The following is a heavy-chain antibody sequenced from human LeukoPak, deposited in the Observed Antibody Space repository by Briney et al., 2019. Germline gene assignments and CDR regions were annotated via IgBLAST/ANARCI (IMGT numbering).Heavy chain of an antibody. J-gene: IGHJ4*02. CDR1: GFTFSSYA. Sequence: GRSLRLSCAASGFTFSSYALHWVRQAPGRGLEWVAVISYDGRYDYYADSVKGRFTISRDNSKNTLYLQMNSLRAEDTAVYYCARDREDTAMVTAVPYWGQGTLVTVSS. V-gene: IGHV3-30*04. CDR3: ARDREDTAMVTAVPY. CDR2: ISYDGRYD. D-gene: IGHD5-18*01.